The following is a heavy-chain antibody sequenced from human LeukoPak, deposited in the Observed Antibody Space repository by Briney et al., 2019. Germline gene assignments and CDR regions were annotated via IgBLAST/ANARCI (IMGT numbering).Heavy chain of an antibody. Sequence: SETLSLTCAVYGGSFSGYYWSWIRRPPGKGLEWIGEINHSGSTNYNPSLKSRVTISVDTSKNQFSLKLSSVTAADTAVYYCASGYFGYWGQGTLVTVSS. J-gene: IGHJ4*02. CDR2: INHSGST. D-gene: IGHD3-10*01. CDR1: GGSFSGYY. CDR3: ASGYFGY. V-gene: IGHV4-34*01.